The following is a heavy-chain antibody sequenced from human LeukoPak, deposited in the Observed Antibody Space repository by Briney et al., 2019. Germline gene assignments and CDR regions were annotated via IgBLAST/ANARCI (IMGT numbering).Heavy chain of an antibody. V-gene: IGHV1-18*01. CDR3: ARENYDILTGYWGPADGMDV. Sequence: ASVKVSCKASGYTFSNHGVTWVRQARGQGLEWMGWISAYNGNTNYAQKLQGRVTMTTDTSTSTAYMELRSLRSDDTAVYYCARENYDILTGYWGPADGMDVWGQGTTVTVSS. CDR2: ISAYNGNT. CDR1: GYTFSNHG. D-gene: IGHD3-9*01. J-gene: IGHJ6*02.